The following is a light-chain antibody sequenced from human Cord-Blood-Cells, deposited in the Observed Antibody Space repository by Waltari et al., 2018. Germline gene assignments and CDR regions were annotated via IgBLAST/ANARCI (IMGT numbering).Light chain of an antibody. J-gene: IGKJ2*01. CDR3: QQRINWPYT. Sequence: IELTQSPATLACSPWDRPPLSCSATQGVSSYFAWYQPKPGQAPGLLIYDASNRATGIPARFSGSESGTDFTLTISTLEPEDSSVYYCQQRINWPYTSGEGTKLEIK. CDR2: DAS. CDR1: QGVSSY. V-gene: IGKV3D-11*01.